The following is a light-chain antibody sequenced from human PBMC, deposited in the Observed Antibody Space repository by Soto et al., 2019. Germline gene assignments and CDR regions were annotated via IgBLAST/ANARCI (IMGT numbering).Light chain of an antibody. CDR3: QQRHMWPIT. V-gene: IGKV3-11*01. CDR1: QSFRGL. CDR2: DAY. J-gene: IGKJ5*01. Sequence: VLSQSPVTLSSSPGERATLSCMASQSFRGLLAWYQQKPGQAPRLLIYDAYNRATGIPPRFSGSGSGTDFTLTISSLEPEDSAVYYCQQRHMWPITFGQGTRLEI.